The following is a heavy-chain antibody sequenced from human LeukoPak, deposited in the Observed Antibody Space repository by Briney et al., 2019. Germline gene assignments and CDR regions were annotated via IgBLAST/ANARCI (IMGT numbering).Heavy chain of an antibody. Sequence: PGGSLRLSCAGSGFTFRIYAMNWVRLAPGKGLEWISYISRTGNSIYYADSVKGRFTISRDNSKNTLYLQMNSLRAEDTAVYYCAKDGQGLTYYFDYWGQGTLVTVSS. J-gene: IGHJ4*02. D-gene: IGHD3-16*01. CDR2: ISRTGNSI. CDR1: GFTFRIYA. CDR3: AKDGQGLTYYFDY. V-gene: IGHV3-48*01.